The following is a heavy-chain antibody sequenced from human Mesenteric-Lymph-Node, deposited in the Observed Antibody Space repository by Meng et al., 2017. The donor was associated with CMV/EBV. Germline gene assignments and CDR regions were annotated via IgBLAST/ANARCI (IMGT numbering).Heavy chain of an antibody. CDR2: ISWNSDNI. CDR3: AKDMVGQQLDF. Sequence: LSLTCAASGFTFTHYAMSWVRQAPGKGLEWVSGISWNSDNIVYADSVKGRFTISRDNARNSLYLQMNSLRAEDTAFYYCAKDMVGQQLDFWGQGTLVTVSS. J-gene: IGHJ4*02. V-gene: IGHV3-9*01. CDR1: GFTFTHYA. D-gene: IGHD3-10*01.